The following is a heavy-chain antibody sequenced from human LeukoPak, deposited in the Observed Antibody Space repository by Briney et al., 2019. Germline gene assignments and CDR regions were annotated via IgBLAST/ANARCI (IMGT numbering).Heavy chain of an antibody. D-gene: IGHD3-10*01. V-gene: IGHV4-39*01. CDR3: ARRSMVRGLRAFDF. CDR2: IHYSGST. CDR1: GGPMSSYY. Sequence: KSSETLSLTCSVSGGPMSSYYWSWIRQPPGKGLEWIGSIHYSGSTYYNPSPDSRVTISLDTSKNQFSLRLTSVTAADTAVYYCARRSMVRGLRAFDFWGQGTLITVSS. J-gene: IGHJ4*02.